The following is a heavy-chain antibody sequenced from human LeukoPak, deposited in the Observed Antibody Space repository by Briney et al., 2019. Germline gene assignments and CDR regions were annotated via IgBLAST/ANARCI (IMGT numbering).Heavy chain of an antibody. Sequence: ASVKVSCKASGYTFTSYDIHWVRQATGQGLEWMGWMNPNSGNTGYAQKFQGRVTMTRNTSISTAYMELSSLRSEDTAVYYCALLPRHYYGSGSYGYFDYWGQGTLVTVSS. CDR1: GYTFTSYD. V-gene: IGHV1-8*01. CDR2: MNPNSGNT. J-gene: IGHJ4*02. D-gene: IGHD3-10*01. CDR3: ALLPRHYYGSGSYGYFDY.